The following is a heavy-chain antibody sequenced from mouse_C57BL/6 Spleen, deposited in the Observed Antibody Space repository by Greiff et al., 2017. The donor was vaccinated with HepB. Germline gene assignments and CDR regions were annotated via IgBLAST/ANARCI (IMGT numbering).Heavy chain of an antibody. Sequence: QVQLQQPGAELVRPGSSVKLSCKASGYTFTSYWMHWVKQRPIQGLEWIGNIDPSDSETPYNQKFKDKATLTVDKSSSTAYMQLSSLTSEDSAVYYCARSNYGSSYVRAMDYWGQGTSVTVSS. D-gene: IGHD1-1*01. V-gene: IGHV1-52*01. J-gene: IGHJ4*01. CDR3: ARSNYGSSYVRAMDY. CDR2: IDPSDSET. CDR1: GYTFTSYW.